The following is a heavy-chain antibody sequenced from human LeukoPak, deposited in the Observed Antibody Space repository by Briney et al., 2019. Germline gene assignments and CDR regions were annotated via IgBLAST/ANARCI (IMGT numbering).Heavy chain of an antibody. J-gene: IGHJ4*02. Sequence: PSETLSLTCTVSGGSIGSTHYYWSWIRQPPGKGLEWIGEINHSGSTNYNPSLKSRVTISVDTSKNQFSLKLSSVTAADTAVYYCARGRSDYDSSGPRLDFDYWGQGTLVTVSS. V-gene: IGHV4-39*07. CDR2: INHSGST. D-gene: IGHD3-22*01. CDR1: GGSIGSTHYY. CDR3: ARGRSDYDSSGPRLDFDY.